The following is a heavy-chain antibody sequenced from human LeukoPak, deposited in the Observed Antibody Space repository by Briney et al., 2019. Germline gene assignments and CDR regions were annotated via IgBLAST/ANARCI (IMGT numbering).Heavy chain of an antibody. D-gene: IGHD4-11*01. CDR3: ASVTVTTWAPDGHMDV. Sequence: SVKVSCKAPGGTFSNYAISWVRQAPGQGLEWMGRIIPMFGTTNYAQNFQGRVTITTDESASTAYMEVSSLRIEDTAVYYCASVTVTTWAPDGHMDVWGKGTTVTVSS. V-gene: IGHV1-69*05. CDR2: IIPMFGTT. CDR1: GGTFSNYA. J-gene: IGHJ6*03.